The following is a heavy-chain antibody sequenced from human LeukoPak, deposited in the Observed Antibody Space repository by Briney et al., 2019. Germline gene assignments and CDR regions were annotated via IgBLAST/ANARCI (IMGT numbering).Heavy chain of an antibody. Sequence: GGSLRLSCAASGFTFDNYAMHWVRQAPGKGLEWLSIISWNSGYIGYADSVKGRFAISRDNAKKSLDLQMNSLRAEDTAFYYCAKVRGTYSSGYFFDYWGQGTLVTVSS. CDR2: ISWNSGYI. CDR1: GFTFDNYA. CDR3: AKVRGTYSSGYFFDY. D-gene: IGHD6-19*01. V-gene: IGHV3-9*01. J-gene: IGHJ4*02.